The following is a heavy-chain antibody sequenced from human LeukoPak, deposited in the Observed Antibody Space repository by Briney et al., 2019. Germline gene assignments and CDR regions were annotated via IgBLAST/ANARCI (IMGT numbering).Heavy chain of an antibody. CDR2: IYNSGST. CDR3: ARLGFCNGGSSAYYLFDMDV. D-gene: IGHD2-15*01. CDR1: GGSNISYY. V-gene: IGHV4-59*08. J-gene: IGHJ6*04. Sequence: SETLSLTCTVSGGSNISYYWSWIRQPPGKGLEWIAYIYNSGSTNSNPSLKSRVTISAETSKNEFSLKLSSVTAADTAVYYCARLGFCNGGSSAYYLFDMDVWGKGTTVTVSS.